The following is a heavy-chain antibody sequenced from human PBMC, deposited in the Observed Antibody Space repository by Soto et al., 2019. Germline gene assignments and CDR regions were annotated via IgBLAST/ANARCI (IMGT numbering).Heavy chain of an antibody. J-gene: IGHJ3*02. CDR1: GGSISSYY. Sequence: SETLSLTCTVSGGSISSYYWSWIRQPPGKGLEWIGYIYYSGSTNYNPSLKSRVTISVDTSKNQFSLKLSSVTAADTAVYYCATNFPHDYGDYWNAFDIWGQGTMVTVSS. D-gene: IGHD4-17*01. CDR2: IYYSGST. V-gene: IGHV4-59*01. CDR3: ATNFPHDYGDYWNAFDI.